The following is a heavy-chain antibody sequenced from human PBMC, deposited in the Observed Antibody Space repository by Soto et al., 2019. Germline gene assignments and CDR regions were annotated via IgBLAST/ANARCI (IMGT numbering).Heavy chain of an antibody. V-gene: IGHV3-74*01. J-gene: IGHJ3*02. CDR1: GFNFNRLW. CDR3: VRERETYDGFDI. CDR2: INSDSSGT. Sequence: EVHMVESGGGLVQPGGSLRLSCAGSGFNFNRLWMHWVRQTPGQGLVWVARINSDSSGTTYADAVKGRFFVSRDNAKSTVSLQMNSLRAEDTAVYYCVRERETYDGFDIWGQGTTVTVSS.